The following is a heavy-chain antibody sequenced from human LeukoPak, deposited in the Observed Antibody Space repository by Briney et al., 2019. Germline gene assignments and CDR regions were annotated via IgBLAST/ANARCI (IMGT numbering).Heavy chain of an antibody. Sequence: SETLSLTCTVSGGSISSYYWSWIRQPPGKGLEWIGYIYYSGSTNYNPSLKSRVTISVDTSKNQFSLKLSSVTAADTAVYYCARPSDGYTDYWGQGTLVTVSS. D-gene: IGHD5-24*01. V-gene: IGHV4-59*01. J-gene: IGHJ4*02. CDR3: ARPSDGYTDY. CDR1: GGSISSYY. CDR2: IYYSGST.